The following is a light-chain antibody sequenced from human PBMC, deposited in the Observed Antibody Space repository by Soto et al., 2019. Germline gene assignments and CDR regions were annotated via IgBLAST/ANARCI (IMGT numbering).Light chain of an antibody. V-gene: IGLV3-21*04. Sequence: SYELTQPPSVSGSPGKTARITCGGNNIGSKSVHWYQQKPGQAPVLVIYYDSDRPSGIPERFSGSNSGNTATLTISRVEAGDEADYYCKVCDRSSDVVFGGGTKVTVL. CDR3: KVCDRSSDVV. CDR2: YDS. CDR1: NIGSKS. J-gene: IGLJ2*01.